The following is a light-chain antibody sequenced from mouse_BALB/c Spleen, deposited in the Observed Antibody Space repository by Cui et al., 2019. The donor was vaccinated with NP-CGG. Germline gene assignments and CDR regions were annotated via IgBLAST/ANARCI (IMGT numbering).Light chain of an antibody. CDR1: TGAVTTSNY. CDR2: GTN. Sequence: QAVVTQESVLTTSPGETVTLTCRSSTGAVTTSNYANWVQEKPDHLFTGLIGGTNNRAPGVPARFSDSLIGDKAALTITGAQTEDEAIYFCALWYSNHWVFGGGTKLTVL. J-gene: IGLJ1*01. V-gene: IGLV1*01. CDR3: ALWYSNHWV.